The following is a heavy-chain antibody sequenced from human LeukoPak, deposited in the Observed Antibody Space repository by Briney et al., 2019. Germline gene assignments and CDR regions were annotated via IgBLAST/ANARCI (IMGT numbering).Heavy chain of an antibody. J-gene: IGHJ6*02. CDR1: GGSISSGDYY. Sequence: SQTLSLTCTVSGGSISSGDYYWSWIRQPPGKGLEWIGYIYYSGSTYYNPSLKSRVTISVDTSKNQFSLKLSSVTAADTAVYYCARHPPVPLFENGMDVWGQGTTVTVSS. CDR2: IYYSGST. V-gene: IGHV4-30-4*01. CDR3: ARHPPVPLFENGMDV.